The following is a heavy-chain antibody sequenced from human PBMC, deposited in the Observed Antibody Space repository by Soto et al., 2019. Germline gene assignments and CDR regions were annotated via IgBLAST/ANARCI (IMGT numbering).Heavy chain of an antibody. CDR1: GGPFSGYY. CDR3: ARVGSATATDAFDI. Sequence: SETLSLTCAVYGGPFSGYYWSWIRQPPGKGLEWIGEINHSGSTNYNPSLKSRVTISVDTSKNQFSLKLSSVTAADTAVYYCARVGSATATDAFDIWGQGTMVTVSS. CDR2: INHSGST. V-gene: IGHV4-34*01. D-gene: IGHD1-1*01. J-gene: IGHJ3*02.